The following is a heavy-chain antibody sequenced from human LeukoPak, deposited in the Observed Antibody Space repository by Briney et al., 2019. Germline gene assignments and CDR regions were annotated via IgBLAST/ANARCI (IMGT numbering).Heavy chain of an antibody. J-gene: IGHJ6*02. Sequence: SETLSLTCTVSGGSISSYYWSWIRQPPGKGLEWIGYIYYSGSTNYNPSLKSRVTISVDTSKNQFSLKLSSVTAADTAVYYCARCIAVAGGSLYYYYGMDVWGQGTTVTVSS. CDR3: ARCIAVAGGSLYYYYGMDV. V-gene: IGHV4-59*12. D-gene: IGHD6-19*01. CDR1: GGSISSYY. CDR2: IYYSGST.